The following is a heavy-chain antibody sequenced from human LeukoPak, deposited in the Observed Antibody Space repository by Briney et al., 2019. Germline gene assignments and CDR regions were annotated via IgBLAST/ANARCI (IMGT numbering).Heavy chain of an antibody. D-gene: IGHD6-13*01. J-gene: IGHJ5*02. V-gene: IGHV5-51*01. CDR2: ISPGDSDT. CDR1: GYSFTSYW. CDR3: ARGRKIAAAGNSGWFDP. Sequence: GESLKISCKGSGYSFTSYWNGWVRQMPGQGLELEGIISPGDSDTRYSTSFQGQVTILADKSISTAYLQWSSLKASDTAMYYCARGRKIAAAGNSGWFDPWGQGTLVTVSS.